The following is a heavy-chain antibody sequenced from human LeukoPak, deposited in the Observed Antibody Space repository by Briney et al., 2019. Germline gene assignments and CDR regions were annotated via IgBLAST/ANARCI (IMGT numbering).Heavy chain of an antibody. CDR3: ARGGVGLVIIPGWEYDYYGLDV. CDR1: GFTLSTNS. Sequence: PGGSLRLSCAASGFTLSTNSMNWVRQAPGKGLEWVSSISSSSSYMYYADSVKGRFIISRDNAKNSLHLQMNSLRAEDTAVYYCARGGVGLVIIPGWEYDYYGLDVWGQGTTVTVSS. J-gene: IGHJ6*02. V-gene: IGHV3-21*01. CDR2: ISSSSSYM. D-gene: IGHD3/OR15-3a*01.